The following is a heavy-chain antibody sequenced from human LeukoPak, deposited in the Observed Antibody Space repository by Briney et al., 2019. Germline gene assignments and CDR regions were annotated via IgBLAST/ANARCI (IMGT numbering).Heavy chain of an antibody. CDR2: INSDDSTT. V-gene: IGHV3-74*01. D-gene: IGHD3-22*01. CDR3: ARGLVHDTSGYYSDY. J-gene: IGHJ4*02. CDR1: GFTFTAYW. Sequence: GGSLRLSCAASGFTFTAYWMHWVRQAPGKGLVWVSRINSDDSTTTYADSVKGRFTISRDNAKNTLYLQMNGLSAEDTAVYYCARGLVHDTSGYYSDYWGQGTLVTVSS.